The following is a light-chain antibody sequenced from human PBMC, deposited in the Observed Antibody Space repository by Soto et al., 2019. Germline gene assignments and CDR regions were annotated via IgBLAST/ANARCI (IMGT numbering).Light chain of an antibody. CDR1: SSDVGSYNL. CDR2: EGS. V-gene: IGLV2-23*01. J-gene: IGLJ1*01. Sequence: LTQPASVSGSPGQSITISCTGTSSDVGSYNLVSWYQQHPGKAPKLMIYEGSKRPSGVSNRFSGSKSGNTASLTISGLQAEDVAVYYSSSSAVSSPSEDVFGTGTNLTV. CDR3: SSSAVSSPSEDV.